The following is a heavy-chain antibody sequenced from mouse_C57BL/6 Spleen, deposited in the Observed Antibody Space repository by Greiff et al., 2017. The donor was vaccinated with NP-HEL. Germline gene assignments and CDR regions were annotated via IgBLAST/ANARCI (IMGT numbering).Heavy chain of an antibody. Sequence: EVQVVESEGGLVQPGSSMKLSCTASGFTFSDYYMAWVRQVPEKGLEWVANINYDGSSTYYLDSLKSRFIISRDNAKNILYLQMSSLKSEDTATYYCARDFYYYGVGGYFDVWGTGTTVTVSS. V-gene: IGHV5-16*01. J-gene: IGHJ1*03. CDR3: ARDFYYYGVGGYFDV. CDR1: GFTFSDYY. D-gene: IGHD1-1*01. CDR2: INYDGSST.